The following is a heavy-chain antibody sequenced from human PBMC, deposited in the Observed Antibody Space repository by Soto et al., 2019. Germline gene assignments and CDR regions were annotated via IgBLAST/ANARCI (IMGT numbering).Heavy chain of an antibody. CDR3: ASMIGDPVLSFDS. CDR1: GGSISSSNW. D-gene: IGHD3-10*02. V-gene: IGHV4-4*02. Sequence: SETLSLTCAVSGGSISSSNWWSWVRQPPGKGLEWIGEIYHSGSTSYNPSLKSRVTISIDTSEYQFSLKLNSVTAADTAVYYYASMIGDPVLSFDSWGQGTLVTVSS. CDR2: IYHSGST. J-gene: IGHJ5*01.